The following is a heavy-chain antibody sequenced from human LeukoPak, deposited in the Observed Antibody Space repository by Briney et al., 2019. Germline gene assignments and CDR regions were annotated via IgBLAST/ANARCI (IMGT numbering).Heavy chain of an antibody. J-gene: IGHJ6*03. CDR2: ISYDGSNK. CDR3: ARDFKGGGYCYYYYMDV. CDR1: GFPLSSSA. Sequence: GGSLRPSCAASGFPLSSSAMHWVRQAPGKGLGWVAVISYDGSNKYYADSVKGRFTISRDNSKNTLYLQMNSLRAEDTAVYYCARDFKGGGYCYYYYMDVCGKGTTVTVSS. D-gene: IGHD6-25*01. V-gene: IGHV3-30*01.